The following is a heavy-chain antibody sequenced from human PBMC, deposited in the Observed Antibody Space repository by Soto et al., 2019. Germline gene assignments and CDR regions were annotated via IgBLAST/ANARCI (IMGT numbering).Heavy chain of an antibody. CDR2: IIPILGIA. J-gene: IGHJ3*02. CDR1: GGTFSSYT. CDR3: ATYCSSTSCYREDAFDI. V-gene: IGHV1-69*02. D-gene: IGHD2-2*01. Sequence: QVQLVQSGAEVKKPGSSVKVSCKASGGTFSSYTISWVRQAPGQGLEWMGRIIPILGIANYAQKFQGRVTITAGKSTSTAYMELSSLRSEDTAVYYCATYCSSTSCYREDAFDIWGQGTMVTVSS.